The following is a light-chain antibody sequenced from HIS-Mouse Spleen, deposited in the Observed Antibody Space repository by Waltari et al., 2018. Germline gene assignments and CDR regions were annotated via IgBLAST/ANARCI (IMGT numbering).Light chain of an antibody. Sequence: QSALTQPRSVSGSPGQSVTISCTGTSSDVGGYNYVSWYQQHPGKAPKLMIYDVSKRPSWVPDRVSGAKSGNTASLTISGLQAEDEADYYCCSYAGSYTLVFGGGTKLTVL. CDR1: SSDVGGYNY. CDR3: CSYAGSYTLV. CDR2: DVS. V-gene: IGLV2-11*01. J-gene: IGLJ2*01.